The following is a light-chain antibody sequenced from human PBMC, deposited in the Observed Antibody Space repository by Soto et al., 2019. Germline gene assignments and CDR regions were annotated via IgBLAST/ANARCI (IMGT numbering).Light chain of an antibody. CDR2: DAS. Sequence: DIQMTQSPSSLSASVGDRITITCLASQDITNYLNWYQKKPGKAPKLLIYDASNLETGVPSRFSGSESGTDFSLTISSLQPEDSATYYCQQFHNVPYTFGQGTKLAIK. CDR1: QDITNY. J-gene: IGKJ2*01. V-gene: IGKV1-33*01. CDR3: QQFHNVPYT.